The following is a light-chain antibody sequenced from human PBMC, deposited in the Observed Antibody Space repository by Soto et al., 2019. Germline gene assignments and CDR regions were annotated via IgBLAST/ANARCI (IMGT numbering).Light chain of an antibody. Sequence: EIVMKQSPATLSVYPGERATLSCRASQSVSSSVAWYQQKPGQAPRLLIYDSSSRATGVPARFSGSGSGTEFSLAISSLQSEDFAVYYCQQYYNWPPTWTFGQGTKVDIK. J-gene: IGKJ1*01. V-gene: IGKV3-15*01. CDR3: QQYYNWPPTWT. CDR1: QSVSSS. CDR2: DSS.